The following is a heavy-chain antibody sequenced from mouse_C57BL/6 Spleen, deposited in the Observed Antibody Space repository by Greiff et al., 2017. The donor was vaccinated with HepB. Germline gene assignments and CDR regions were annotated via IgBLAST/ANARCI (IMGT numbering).Heavy chain of an antibody. V-gene: IGHV1-80*01. CDR1: GYAFSSYW. J-gene: IGHJ2*01. CDR3: ARSGGLRYYFDY. Sequence: QVQLQQSGAELVKPGASVKISCKASGYAFSSYWMNWVKQRPGKGLEWIGQIYPGDGDTNYNGKFKGKATLTADKSSSTAYMQLSSLTSEDSAVYFCARSGGLRYYFDYWGQGTTLTVSS. D-gene: IGHD2-4*01. CDR2: IYPGDGDT.